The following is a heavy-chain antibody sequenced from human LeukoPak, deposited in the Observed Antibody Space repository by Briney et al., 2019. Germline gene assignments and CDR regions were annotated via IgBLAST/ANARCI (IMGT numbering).Heavy chain of an antibody. D-gene: IGHD3-3*01. CDR3: ARDIMYYDFWSGPRTPLYYFDY. CDR2: IYYSGST. J-gene: IGHJ4*02. V-gene: IGHV4-31*03. CDR1: GGSISSGGYY. Sequence: PSETLSLTCTVSGGSISSGGYYWSWIRQHPGKGLEWIGYIYYSGSTYYNPSLKSRVTISVGTSKNQFSLKLSSVTAADTAVYYCARDIMYYDFWSGPRTPLYYFDYWGQGTLVTVSS.